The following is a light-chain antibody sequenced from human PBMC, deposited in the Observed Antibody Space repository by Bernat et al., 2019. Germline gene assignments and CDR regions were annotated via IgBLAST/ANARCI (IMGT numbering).Light chain of an antibody. J-gene: IGKJ5*01. CDR2: KAS. Sequence: DIQMTQSPSTLSASVGDTVTITCRASQSIDSWLAWYQQKPGKAPNLLIYKASTLESGVPSRFSGGGSATEFTLTISSLQPYDVAIYYCQQYKNYITFGQGTRLEIK. CDR1: QSIDSW. V-gene: IGKV1-5*03. CDR3: QQYKNYIT.